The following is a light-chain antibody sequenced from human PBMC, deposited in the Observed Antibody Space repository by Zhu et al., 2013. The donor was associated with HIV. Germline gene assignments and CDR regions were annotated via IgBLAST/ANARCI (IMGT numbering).Light chain of an antibody. CDR1: QSVNSH. CDR2: GAS. CDR3: QQYHNWPQT. J-gene: IGKJ1*01. V-gene: IGKV3-15*01. Sequence: DIVLTQSPATLSVSPGERATLSCRASQSVNSHLAWYQQKPGQAPRLLISGASTRATDIPTRFSGSGSGTEFTLTISSLQSEDFAVYYCQQYHNWPQTFGPGTKVEI.